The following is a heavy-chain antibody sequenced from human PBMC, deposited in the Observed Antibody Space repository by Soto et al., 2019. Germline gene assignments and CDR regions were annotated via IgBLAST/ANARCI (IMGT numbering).Heavy chain of an antibody. Sequence: QVQLVESGGGVVQPGRSLRLSCAASGFTFSSYAMHWVRQAPGKGLEWVAVISYDGSNKYYADSVKGRFTISRDNSKNTLYLQMNRLRAEDTAVYYCARSPRDYWGQGILVTVSS. J-gene: IGHJ4*02. V-gene: IGHV3-30-3*01. CDR1: GFTFSSYA. CDR2: ISYDGSNK. CDR3: ARSPRDY.